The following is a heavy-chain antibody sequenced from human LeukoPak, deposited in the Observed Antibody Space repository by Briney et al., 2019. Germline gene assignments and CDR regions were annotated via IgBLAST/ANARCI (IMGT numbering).Heavy chain of an antibody. CDR1: GITFSSYA. CDR3: AIGESGWAHFDY. CDR2: ISYDGSNK. D-gene: IGHD6-19*01. Sequence: GRSLRLSCAASGITFSSYAMHWVRQAPGKGLEWVAVISYDGSNKYYADSVKGRFTISRDNSKNTLYLQMNSLRAEDTAVYYCAIGESGWAHFDYWGQGTLVTVSS. V-gene: IGHV3-30-3*01. J-gene: IGHJ4*02.